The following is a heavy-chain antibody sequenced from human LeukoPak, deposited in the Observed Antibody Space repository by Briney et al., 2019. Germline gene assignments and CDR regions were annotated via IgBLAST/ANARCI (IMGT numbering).Heavy chain of an antibody. V-gene: IGHV3-11*01. CDR2: ISSSSYNI. CDR3: ARDRRSPHSAYEWGHLDY. D-gene: IGHD5-12*01. CDR1: GLTFPQYY. Sequence: GGSLRLSCVACGLTFPQYYMTWLRQARGKGLEWISYISSSSYNIYYADSVKGRFTISRDNAKHSLYLQMNTQSGEHRAVYFCARDRRSPHSAYEWGHLDYWGQGTLVTVSS. J-gene: IGHJ4*02.